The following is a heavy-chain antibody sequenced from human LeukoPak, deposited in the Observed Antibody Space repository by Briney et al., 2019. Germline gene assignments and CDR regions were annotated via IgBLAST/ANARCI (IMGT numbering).Heavy chain of an antibody. CDR2: ISWNSGSV. CDR1: GFTFDDYA. CDR3: AKDRGDGYSYYFDY. V-gene: IGHV3-9*01. J-gene: IGHJ4*02. D-gene: IGHD5-24*01. Sequence: GRSLRLSCAASGFTFDDYAMHWVRQAPGKGLEWVSGISWNSGSVGYADSVKGRFTISRDNAKNSLYLQMNSLRAEDTALYNCAKDRGDGYSYYFDYWGQGTLVTVSS.